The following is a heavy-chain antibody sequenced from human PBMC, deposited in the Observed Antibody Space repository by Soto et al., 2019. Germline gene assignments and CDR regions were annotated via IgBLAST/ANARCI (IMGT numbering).Heavy chain of an antibody. CDR2: LSYSGST. CDR3: ARGLRWTRTFDF. Sequence: QRQLRESGPGLVKPSETLSLTCSVSGGSITGSSFSWAWIRQSPGPGLQWIGSLSYSGSTYYNPSLEGRVAIPAETSKNAFSLELKLMTAADTATYFCARGLRWTRTFDFWGRGTLVTVSS. CDR1: GGSITGSSFS. J-gene: IGHJ4*02. V-gene: IGHV4-39*01. D-gene: IGHD3-16*01.